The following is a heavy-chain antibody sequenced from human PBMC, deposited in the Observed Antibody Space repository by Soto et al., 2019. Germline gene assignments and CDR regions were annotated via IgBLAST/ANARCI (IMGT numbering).Heavy chain of an antibody. CDR1: GGSFSGYY. J-gene: IGHJ5*02. Sequence: LSLTCAVYGGSFSGYYWSWIRQPPGKGLEWIGEINHSGSTNYNPSLKSRVTISVDTSKNQFSLKLSSVTAADTAVYYCASPQGWYSPRLGDWFDPWGQGTLVTVSS. D-gene: IGHD6-19*01. CDR3: ASPQGWYSPRLGDWFDP. V-gene: IGHV4-34*01. CDR2: INHSGST.